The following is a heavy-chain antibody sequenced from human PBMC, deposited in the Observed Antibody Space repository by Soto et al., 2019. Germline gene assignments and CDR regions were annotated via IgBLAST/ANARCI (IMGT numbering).Heavy chain of an antibody. CDR3: ARYCSGGSCYYYYGMDV. CDR1: GFTFSDYY. Sequence: QVQLVESGGGLVKPGGSLRLSCAASGFTFSDYYMSWIRQAPGKGLEWVSYISSSSSYTNYADSVKGRFTISRDNAKNSLYLQMNSLRAEDTAVYYCARYCSGGSCYYYYGMDVWGQGTTVTVSS. V-gene: IGHV3-11*05. D-gene: IGHD2-15*01. CDR2: ISSSSSYT. J-gene: IGHJ6*02.